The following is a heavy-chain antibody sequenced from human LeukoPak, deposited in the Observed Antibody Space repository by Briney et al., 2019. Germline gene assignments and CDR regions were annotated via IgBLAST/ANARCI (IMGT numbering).Heavy chain of an antibody. CDR1: GFTFSSYS. CDR3: VRLGFCNGGGGDCYGYYYMDV. V-gene: IGHV3-21*01. Sequence: GGSLRLSCAASGFTFSSYSMNWVRQAPGKGLEWVSVISSSSTYMYYADSVNGRFTISRDNAKNSLYLQMNSLRAEDTAVYYCVRLGFCNGGGGDCYGYYYMDVWGKGTTVTVSS. J-gene: IGHJ6*03. D-gene: IGHD2-8*02. CDR2: ISSSSTYM.